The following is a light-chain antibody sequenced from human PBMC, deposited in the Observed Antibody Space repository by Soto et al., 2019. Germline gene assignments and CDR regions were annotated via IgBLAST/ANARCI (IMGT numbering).Light chain of an antibody. CDR1: QSISSY. Sequence: DIQMTQSPSSLSASVGDRVTITCRASQSISSYLNWYQQKPGKAPKLLIYAASSLQSGVPSRFSGSGSGTDFTLTISRLEPEDFALYYCQQYGSSPITFGQGTRLEIK. V-gene: IGKV1-39*01. CDR3: QQYGSSPIT. CDR2: AAS. J-gene: IGKJ5*01.